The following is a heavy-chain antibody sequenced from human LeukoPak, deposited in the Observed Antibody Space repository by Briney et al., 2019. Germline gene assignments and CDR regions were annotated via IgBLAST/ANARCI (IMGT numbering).Heavy chain of an antibody. J-gene: IGHJ4*02. CDR1: GGSFSGYY. D-gene: IGHD4-23*01. V-gene: IGHV4-34*01. Sequence: PSETLSLTCAAYGGSFSGYYWSWIRQPPGKGLEWIGEINHSGSTNYNPSLKSRVTISVDTSKNQFSLKLSSVTAADTAVYYCARGYGGNSNWGQGTLVTVSS. CDR2: INHSGST. CDR3: ARGYGGNSN.